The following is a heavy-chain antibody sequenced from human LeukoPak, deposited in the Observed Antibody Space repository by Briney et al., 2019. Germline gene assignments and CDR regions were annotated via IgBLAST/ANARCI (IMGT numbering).Heavy chain of an antibody. V-gene: IGHV3-74*03. D-gene: IGHD6-19*01. J-gene: IGHJ4*02. CDR1: GFTFSNYE. CDR3: ARDPSDFSVWYDY. Sequence: GGSLRLSCAASGFTFSNYEMNWVRQAPGKGLVWVSRIYSNGSTTTYADSVKGRFTISRDNAKNTLYLQMNSLSAEDTAVYYCARDPSDFSVWYDYWGQGILVTVSS. CDR2: IYSNGSTT.